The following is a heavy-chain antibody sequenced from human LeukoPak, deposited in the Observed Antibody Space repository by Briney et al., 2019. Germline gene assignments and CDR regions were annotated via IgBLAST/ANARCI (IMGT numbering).Heavy chain of an antibody. CDR3: ARNQNYYDRSGRLDAFDI. Sequence: GSSVKVSCKASGGTFSSYAISWVRQAPGQGLEWMGGIIPIFGTANYAQKFQGRVTITADKSTSTAYMELSSLRSEDTAVYYCARNQNYYDRSGRLDAFDIWGQGTMVTVSS. D-gene: IGHD3-22*01. CDR1: GGTFSSYA. V-gene: IGHV1-69*06. CDR2: IIPIFGTA. J-gene: IGHJ3*02.